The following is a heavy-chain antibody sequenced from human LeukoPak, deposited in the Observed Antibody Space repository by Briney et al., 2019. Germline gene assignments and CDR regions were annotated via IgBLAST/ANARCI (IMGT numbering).Heavy chain of an antibody. D-gene: IGHD2-15*01. Sequence: SETLSLTCTVSGAPITRYYWSWIRQPPVKGLEWIGEINHSGSTNYNPSLKSRVTISVDTSKNQFSLKLSSVTAADTAVYYCARGPLLRVGEIFLDNSFDPWGQGTLVTVSS. V-gene: IGHV4-34*01. CDR3: ARGPLLRVGEIFLDNSFDP. CDR2: INHSGST. CDR1: GAPITRYY. J-gene: IGHJ5*02.